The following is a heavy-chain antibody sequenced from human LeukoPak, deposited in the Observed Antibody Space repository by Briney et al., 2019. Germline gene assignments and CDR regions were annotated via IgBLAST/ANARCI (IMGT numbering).Heavy chain of an antibody. J-gene: IGHJ4*02. D-gene: IGHD2-15*01. V-gene: IGHV4-34*01. CDR1: GGSFSGYY. CDR3: ARDPNTGYCSGGSCYSGPVFDY. CDR2: INHSGST. Sequence: SETLSLTCAVYGGSFSGYYWSWIRQPPGKGLEWIGEINHSGSTNYNPSLRGRVTMAIDKSKNQFSLKLTSVTAADTAVYYCARDPNTGYCSGGSCYSGPVFDYWGQGTLVTVSS.